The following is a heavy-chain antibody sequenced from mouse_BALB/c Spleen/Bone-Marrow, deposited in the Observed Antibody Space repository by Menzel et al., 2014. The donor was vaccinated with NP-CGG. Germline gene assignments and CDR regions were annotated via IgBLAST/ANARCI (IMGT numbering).Heavy chain of an antibody. D-gene: IGHD1-1*01. J-gene: IGHJ4*01. CDR2: INSNGGST. CDR3: ARDDYYVFYAMDY. V-gene: IGHV5-6-3*01. Sequence: EVHLVESGGGLVQPGGSLKLSCAASGFTFSSYGMSWVRQTPDKRLELVATINSNGGSTYYPDSVKGRLTISRDNAKNTLYLQMSSLKTEDTNTYYCARDDYYVFYAMDYWGAGTSVTVSS. CDR1: GFTFSSYG.